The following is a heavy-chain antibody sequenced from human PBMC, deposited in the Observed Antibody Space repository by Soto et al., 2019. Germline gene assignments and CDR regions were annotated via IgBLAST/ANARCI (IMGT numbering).Heavy chain of an antibody. CDR1: GSTFSNAW. J-gene: IGHJ5*02. V-gene: IGHV3-15*07. CDR3: TTDYDFWSGYYPRPGFDP. CDR2: IKSKTDGGTT. D-gene: IGHD3-3*01. Sequence: PGGSLRLSCAASGSTFSNAWMNWVRQAPGKGLEWVGRIKSKTDGGTTDYAAPVKGRFTISRDDSKNTLYLQMNSLKTEDTALYYCTTDYDFWSGYYPRPGFDPWGQGTLVTVSS.